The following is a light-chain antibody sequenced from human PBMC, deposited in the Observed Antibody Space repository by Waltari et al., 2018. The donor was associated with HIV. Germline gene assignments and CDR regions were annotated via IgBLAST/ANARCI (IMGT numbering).Light chain of an antibody. Sequence: EIVMTQSPATLSVSLGGRATLFCRASQSVSSNLAWYQQKPGQGPRLLIYGATTRATGIPARFGGSGSGTEFTLTISSLQSEDFGLYYCQQYNQGPLGITFGQGTRLEI. J-gene: IGKJ5*01. CDR1: QSVSSN. CDR3: QQYNQGPLGIT. CDR2: GAT. V-gene: IGKV3-15*01.